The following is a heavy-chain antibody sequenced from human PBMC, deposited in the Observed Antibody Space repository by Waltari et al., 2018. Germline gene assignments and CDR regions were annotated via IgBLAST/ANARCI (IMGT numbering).Heavy chain of an antibody. CDR3: ARQVVRAVAGTRNYYYGMDV. CDR2: IYYSGGT. D-gene: IGHD6-19*01. CDR1: GGSISSSSYY. V-gene: IGHV4-39*01. Sequence: QLQLQESGPGLVKPSETLSLTCTVSGGSISSSSYYWGWIRQPPGKGLEWIGSIYYSGGTYHNPALKSRVTISVDTSKNQFSLKLSSVTAADTAVYYCARQVVRAVAGTRNYYYGMDVWGQGTTVTVSS. J-gene: IGHJ6*02.